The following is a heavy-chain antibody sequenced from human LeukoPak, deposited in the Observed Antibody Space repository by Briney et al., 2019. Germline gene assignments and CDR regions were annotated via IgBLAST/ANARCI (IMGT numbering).Heavy chain of an antibody. D-gene: IGHD3-10*01. CDR2: INHSGST. CDR3: ARGAHMVRGVIIRGY. V-gene: IGHV4-34*01. CDR1: GGSFSGYY. Sequence: SETLSLTCAVYGGSFSGYYWSWIRQPPGKGLEWIGEINHSGSTNYNPSLKSRVTISVDTSKNQFSLKLSSVTAADTAVYYCARGAHMVRGVIIRGYWGQGTLVTVSS. J-gene: IGHJ4*02.